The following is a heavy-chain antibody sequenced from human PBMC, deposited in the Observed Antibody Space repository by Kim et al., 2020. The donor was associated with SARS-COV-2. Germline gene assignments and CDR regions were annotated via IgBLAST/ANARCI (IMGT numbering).Heavy chain of an antibody. Sequence: GGSLRLSCAASGFTFSSYAMSWVRQAPGKGLEWVSAISGSGGSTYYADSVKGRFTISRDNSKNTLYLQMNSLRAEDTAVYYCAKGRGYGTGRTIAYGMDVWGQGTTVTVSS. J-gene: IGHJ6*02. V-gene: IGHV3-23*01. CDR1: GFTFSSYA. CDR3: AKGRGYGTGRTIAYGMDV. CDR2: ISGSGGST. D-gene: IGHD6-13*01.